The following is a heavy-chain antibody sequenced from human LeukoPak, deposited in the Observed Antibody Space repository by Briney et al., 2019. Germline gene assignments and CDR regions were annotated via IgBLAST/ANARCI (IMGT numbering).Heavy chain of an antibody. J-gene: IGHJ4*02. D-gene: IGHD5-24*01. CDR3: AGDPHGHNSYFDY. Sequence: GGSLRLSCAASGFIVSSNYMNWVRQAPGKGLEWVSVIYTDGSTYYADSVRGRFTISRDISRNTVHLQMNSLRAGDTAVYYCAGDPHGHNSYFDYWGQGTLVTVSS. CDR1: GFIVSSNY. V-gene: IGHV3-53*01. CDR2: IYTDGST.